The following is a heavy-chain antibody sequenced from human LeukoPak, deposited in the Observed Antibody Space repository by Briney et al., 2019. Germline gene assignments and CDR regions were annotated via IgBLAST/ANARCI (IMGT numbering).Heavy chain of an antibody. D-gene: IGHD2-15*01. Sequence: GGSLRLSCAASGFTVGNHYMSWVRQAPGKGLEWVSVLYSGGSTYYADSVQGRFTISRDNSKSTLCLQMNSLRAEDTAVYYCAKQLGYCSDGSCYFPYWGQGTLVTVSS. CDR3: AKQLGYCSDGSCYFPY. CDR1: GFTVGNHY. V-gene: IGHV3-53*01. J-gene: IGHJ4*02. CDR2: LYSGGST.